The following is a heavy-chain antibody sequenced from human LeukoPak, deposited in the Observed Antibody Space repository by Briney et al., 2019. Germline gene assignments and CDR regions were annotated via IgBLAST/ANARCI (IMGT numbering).Heavy chain of an antibody. Sequence: SETLSLTCTVSGGSISSYYWSWIRQPAGKGLEWIGRIYTSGSTNYNPSLKSRVIISVDSSKNQFSLRLSSVTAADTAVYYCAREYLYYMDVWGKGTTVTVSS. CDR3: AREYLYYMDV. D-gene: IGHD2-2*01. CDR2: IYTSGST. CDR1: GGSISSYY. J-gene: IGHJ6*03. V-gene: IGHV4-4*07.